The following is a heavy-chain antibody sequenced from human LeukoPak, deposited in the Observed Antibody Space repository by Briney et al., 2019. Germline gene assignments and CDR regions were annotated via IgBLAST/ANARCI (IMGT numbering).Heavy chain of an antibody. Sequence: GTSVKVSCKASGYTFTSYGISWVRQAPGQGLEWMGWISAYNGNTNYAQKLQGRVTMTTDTSTSTAYMELRSLRSDDTAVYYCARKYCYGSGSHISDYWGQGTLVTVSS. CDR1: GYTFTSYG. CDR3: ARKYCYGSGSHISDY. D-gene: IGHD3-10*01. J-gene: IGHJ4*02. V-gene: IGHV1-18*01. CDR2: ISAYNGNT.